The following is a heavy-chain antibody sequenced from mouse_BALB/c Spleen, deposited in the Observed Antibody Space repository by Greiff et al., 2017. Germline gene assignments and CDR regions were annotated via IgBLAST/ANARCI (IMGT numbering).Heavy chain of an antibody. CDR1: GFTFSDYY. D-gene: IGHD2-1*01. J-gene: IGHJ3*01. Sequence: EVKVEESGGGLVKPGGSLKLSCAASGFTFSDYYMYWVRQTPEKRLEWVATISDGGSYTYYPDSVKGRFTISRDNAKNNLYLQMSSLKSEDTAMYYCARERAYGTLAYWGQGTLVTVSA. CDR2: ISDGGSYT. V-gene: IGHV5-4*02. CDR3: ARERAYGTLAY.